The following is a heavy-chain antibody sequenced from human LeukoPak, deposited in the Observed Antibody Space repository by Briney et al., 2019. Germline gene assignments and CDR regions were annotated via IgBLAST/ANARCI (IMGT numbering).Heavy chain of an antibody. CDR3: ARVPPLYYGSGKGHAFDI. D-gene: IGHD3-10*01. Sequence: PGGSLRLSCAASGFTFSSYWMSWVRQAPGKGLEWVANIKQDGSEKYYVDSVKGRFTISRDNAKNSLYLQMNSLRAEDTAVYYCARVPPLYYGSGKGHAFDIWGQGTMVTVSS. CDR1: GFTFSSYW. CDR2: IKQDGSEK. J-gene: IGHJ3*02. V-gene: IGHV3-7*01.